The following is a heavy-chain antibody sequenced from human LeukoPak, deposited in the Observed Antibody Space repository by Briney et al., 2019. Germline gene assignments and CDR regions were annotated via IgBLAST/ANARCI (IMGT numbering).Heavy chain of an antibody. Sequence: GASVKVSCKASGYTFTGYYMHWVRRAPGQGLEWMGWINPNSGGTNYAQKFQGRVTMTRDTSISTAYMELSRLRSDDTAVYYCATDRGDSSGYNFDYWGQGTLVTVSS. V-gene: IGHV1-2*02. D-gene: IGHD3-22*01. J-gene: IGHJ4*02. CDR1: GYTFTGYY. CDR3: ATDRGDSSGYNFDY. CDR2: INPNSGGT.